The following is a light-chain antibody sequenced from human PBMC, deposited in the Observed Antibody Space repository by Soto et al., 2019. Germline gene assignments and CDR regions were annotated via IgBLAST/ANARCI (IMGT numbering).Light chain of an antibody. Sequence: DIVLTQSPVTLSLSPVERATLSCRASQSVSSSYLAWYQQKPGQAPRLLIYGASSRATGIPDRFSGSGSGTDFTLTISRLEPEDFAVYYCQKYGSSPITFGQGTRREIK. J-gene: IGKJ5*01. CDR1: QSVSSSY. CDR3: QKYGSSPIT. CDR2: GAS. V-gene: IGKV3-20*01.